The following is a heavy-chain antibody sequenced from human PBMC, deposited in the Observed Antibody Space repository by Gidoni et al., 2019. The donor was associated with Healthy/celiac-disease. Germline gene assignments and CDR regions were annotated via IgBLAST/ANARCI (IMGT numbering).Heavy chain of an antibody. Sequence: QVQLVQSGAEVKKPGAAVKVSCKAAGYPFTGYYMHWVRQAPGQGLEWMGWINPNNGCTNYAQEFQGRVTMTRDTSISTAYMELSRLRSDDTAVYYCARDQSGSYFPPPLYYFDYWGQGTLVTVSS. D-gene: IGHD1-26*01. CDR3: ARDQSGSYFPPPLYYFDY. CDR1: GYPFTGYY. V-gene: IGHV1-2*02. CDR2: INPNNGCT. J-gene: IGHJ4*02.